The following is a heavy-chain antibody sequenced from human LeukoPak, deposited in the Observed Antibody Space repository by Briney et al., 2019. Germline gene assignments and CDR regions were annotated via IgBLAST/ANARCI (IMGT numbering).Heavy chain of an antibody. Sequence: GGPLRLFCAASGFTFSTYSMNGVRGATGEAVECVSSIGSSSNYICCADSVKGRFIISRDDDNNSLYLQTNSMRADDPAVYYCARLQYCSGGNCGYGMDVWGQGTTVTVSS. D-gene: IGHD2-15*01. CDR3: ARLQYCSGGNCGYGMDV. V-gene: IGHV3-21*01. CDR1: GFTFSTYS. CDR2: IGSSSNYI. J-gene: IGHJ6*02.